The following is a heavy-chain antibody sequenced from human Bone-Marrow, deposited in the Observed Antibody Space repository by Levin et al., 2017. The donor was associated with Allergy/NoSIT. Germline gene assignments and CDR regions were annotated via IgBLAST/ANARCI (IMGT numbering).Heavy chain of an antibody. CDR2: IDWDDDK. D-gene: IGHD3-10*01. CDR1: GFSLTNTGMR. CDR3: ARIDFSGWYFDL. Sequence: SGPTLVKPTQTLTLTCTFSGFSLTNTGMRLSWVRQSPGKALEWLARIDWDDDKFYSKSLEPRLTISKDTSKNQVVLTMTNLDPVYTATYYCARIDFSGWYFDLWGRGILVTVSA. V-gene: IGHV2-70*04. J-gene: IGHJ2*01.